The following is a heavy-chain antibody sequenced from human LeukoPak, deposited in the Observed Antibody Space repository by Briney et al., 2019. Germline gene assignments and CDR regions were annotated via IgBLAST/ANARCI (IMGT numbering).Heavy chain of an antibody. D-gene: IGHD3-10*01. CDR3: ARGPVWFGAGGEYGMDV. Sequence: ASVKVSCKASGYTFTGNGITWVRQAPGQGLEWMGWINAYNGNTVYAQMFEGRVTLITDTSTTTAYMELTNLRSEDTAVYYCARGPVWFGAGGEYGMDVWGQGTTVTVSS. CDR2: INAYNGNT. J-gene: IGHJ6*02. V-gene: IGHV1-18*01. CDR1: GYTFTGNG.